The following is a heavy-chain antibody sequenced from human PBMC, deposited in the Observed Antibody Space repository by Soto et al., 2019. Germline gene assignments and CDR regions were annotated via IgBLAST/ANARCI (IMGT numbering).Heavy chain of an antibody. D-gene: IGHD1-26*01. J-gene: IGHJ6*02. CDR1: VFTFSSHG. Sequence: RSRRLSCAAYVFTFSSHGMHWVRPAQGKGLEWVAVISYDGSNKYYAGSVKGRFTISRDNSKNTLYLQMNSLRAEDTAVYYCAKVRGGSYLYGMDVWGQGTTVTVSS. CDR2: ISYDGSNK. V-gene: IGHV3-30*18. CDR3: AKVRGGSYLYGMDV.